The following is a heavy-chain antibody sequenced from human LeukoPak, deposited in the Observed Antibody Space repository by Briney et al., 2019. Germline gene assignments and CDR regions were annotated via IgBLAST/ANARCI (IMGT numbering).Heavy chain of an antibody. CDR1: GSTFNRYS. CDR3: ARTYYYDSSGYGWFDP. V-gene: IGHV3-21*01. Sequence: GGSPSLSPAGSGSTFNRYSPDSVRPAPGGGRGWVSSISSSSGYIYYADSVKGRFTISRDNAKTALYLQMNSLRAEDTAVYYCARTYYYDSSGYGWFDPWGQGTLVTVSS. D-gene: IGHD3-22*01. CDR2: ISSSSGYI. J-gene: IGHJ5*02.